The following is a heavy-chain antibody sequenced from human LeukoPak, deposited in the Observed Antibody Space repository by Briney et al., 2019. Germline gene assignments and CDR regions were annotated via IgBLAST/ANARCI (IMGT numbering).Heavy chain of an antibody. V-gene: IGHV1-2*06. CDR2: INPNSGGT. D-gene: IGHD2-2*01. CDR1: GYTFTSYG. Sequence: GASVKVSCKASGYTFTSYGISWVRQAPGQGLEWMGRINPNSGGTNYAQKFQGRVTMTRDTSISTAYMELSRLRSDDTAVYYCARDCSSTSCTDDAFDIWGQGTMVTVSS. J-gene: IGHJ3*02. CDR3: ARDCSSTSCTDDAFDI.